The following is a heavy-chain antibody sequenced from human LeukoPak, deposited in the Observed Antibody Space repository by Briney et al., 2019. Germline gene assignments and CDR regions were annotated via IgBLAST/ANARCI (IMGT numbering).Heavy chain of an antibody. CDR2: INPNSGGT. J-gene: IGHJ4*02. D-gene: IGHD6-13*01. CDR1: GYTFTGYY. CDR3: ARGPKGPSAYSSSWYY. Sequence: GASVKVSCKASGYTFTGYYMHWVRQAPGQGLEWMGWINPNSGGTNYAQKFQGWVTMTRDTSISTAYMELSRLRSDDTAVYYCARGPKGPSAYSSSWYYWGQGTLVTVSS. V-gene: IGHV1-2*04.